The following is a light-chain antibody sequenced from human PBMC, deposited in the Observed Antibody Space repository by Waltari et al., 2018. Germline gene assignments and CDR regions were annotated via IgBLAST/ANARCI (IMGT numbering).Light chain of an antibody. CDR1: QGVGTS. CDR3: QQYDDWPRT. Sequence: EIVMTQSPASLSVSPGDRVTLSFRASQGVGTSIAWYQQRPGRAPRLLVYRASTRASDIPARFSGSGSGTDFTLSISTLQSEDFAVYYCQQYDDWPRTFGQGTKVEIK. V-gene: IGKV3-15*01. CDR2: RAS. J-gene: IGKJ1*01.